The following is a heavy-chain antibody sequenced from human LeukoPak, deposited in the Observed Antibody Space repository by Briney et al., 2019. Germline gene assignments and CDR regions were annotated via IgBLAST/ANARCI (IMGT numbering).Heavy chain of an antibody. D-gene: IGHD5-12*01. CDR1: GYTFTSYG. CDR2: ISAYNGNT. J-gene: IGHJ4*02. Sequence: ASVKVSCKTSGYTFTSYGITLVRQAPGQGLEWMGWISAYNGNTNYAQKLQGRVTMTTDTSTSTAYVELRSLRSDDTAVYYCARLAALWMAKAPFDYWGQGTLVTVSS. V-gene: IGHV1-18*01. CDR3: ARLAALWMAKAPFDY.